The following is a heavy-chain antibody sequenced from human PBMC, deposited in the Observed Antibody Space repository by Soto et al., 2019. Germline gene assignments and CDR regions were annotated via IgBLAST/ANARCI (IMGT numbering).Heavy chain of an antibody. CDR1: GFTFSSYA. CDR2: ISYDGSNK. J-gene: IGHJ4*02. CDR3: ERAPFWEISLYYFDY. D-gene: IGHD3-10*01. V-gene: IGHV3-30-3*01. Sequence: GGSLRLSCAASGFTFSSYAMHWVRQAPGKGLEWVAVISYDGSNKYYADSVKGRFTISRDNSKNTLYLQMNSLRAEDTAVYYCERAPFWEISLYYFDYWGQGTLVTVSS.